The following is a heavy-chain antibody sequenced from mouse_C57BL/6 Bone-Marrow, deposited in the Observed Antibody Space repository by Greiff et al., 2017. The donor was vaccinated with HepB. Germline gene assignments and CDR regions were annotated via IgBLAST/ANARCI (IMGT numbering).Heavy chain of an antibody. CDR2: INPNNGGT. CDR1: GYTFTDYN. V-gene: IGHV1-22*01. D-gene: IGHD4-1*01. Sequence: EVQLQQSGPELVKPGASVKMSCKASGYTFTDYNMHWVKQSHGESLEWIGYINPNNGGTSYNQKFKGKATLTVNKSSSTAYMELRSLTSEDSAVYYCARRENWDAWFAYWGQGTLVTVSA. J-gene: IGHJ3*01. CDR3: ARRENWDAWFAY.